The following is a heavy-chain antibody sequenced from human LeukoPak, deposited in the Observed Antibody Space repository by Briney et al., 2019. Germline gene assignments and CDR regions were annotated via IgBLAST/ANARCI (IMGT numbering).Heavy chain of an antibody. Sequence: GESLNISCVASGFIFSNNAMNWVRQAPGKGLEWVAAVYAGGDTKYYADSVKGRFTISRDNSKNTLYLQMNSLKAEDTAVYYCAKTAMIKIIIKSYPKGLHYWGQGTLVTVSS. J-gene: IGHJ4*02. CDR3: AKTAMIKIIIKSYPKGLHY. CDR2: VYAGGDTK. D-gene: IGHD3-16*01. V-gene: IGHV3-23*01. CDR1: GFIFSNNA.